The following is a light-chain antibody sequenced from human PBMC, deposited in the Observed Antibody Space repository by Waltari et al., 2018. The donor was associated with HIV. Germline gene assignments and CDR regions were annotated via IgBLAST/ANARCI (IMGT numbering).Light chain of an antibody. V-gene: IGLV4-69*01. Sequence: QVVLTQSPSASASLGASVQLTCTLRSGYSNHAIAWHQQQSEKGPRYLMKINSDGSHNKGDGIPDRFSGSSSGAERYLTISSLQSEDEADYYCLTWDTGIGVFGGGTKLTVL. J-gene: IGLJ2*01. CDR1: SGYSNHA. CDR2: INSDGSH. CDR3: LTWDTGIGV.